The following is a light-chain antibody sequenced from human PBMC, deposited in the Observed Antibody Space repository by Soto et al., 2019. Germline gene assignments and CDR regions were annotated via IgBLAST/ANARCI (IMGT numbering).Light chain of an antibody. Sequence: SYELTQAPSVSVAPGKTARITCGGNNIGSKSVHWYQQKPGQAPVLVIYDDSHRPSGIPERFSGSNSENTPTLTISRVEAGDEADYYCQVWDTSSDHVLFGGGTQLTVL. J-gene: IGLJ2*01. CDR1: NIGSKS. V-gene: IGLV3-21*04. CDR3: QVWDTSSDHVL. CDR2: DDS.